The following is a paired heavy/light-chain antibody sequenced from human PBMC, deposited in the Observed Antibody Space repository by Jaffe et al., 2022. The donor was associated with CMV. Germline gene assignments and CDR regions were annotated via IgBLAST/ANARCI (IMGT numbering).Heavy chain of an antibody. Sequence: QVQLAQSGAEVKKPGASVKVSCKASGYTFTSYAITWVRQAPGQGLEWMGWISAHDGDRKYAQKLQGRVTMTTDTSTATAYMELKTLRSDDTGVYYCARVALVRGVLARHPLHYNYYALDVWGQGTTVTVSS. CDR2: ISAHDGDR. CDR1: GYTFTSYA. CDR3: ARVALVRGVLARHPLHYNYYALDV. J-gene: IGHJ6*02. V-gene: IGHV1-18*01. D-gene: IGHD3-10*01.
Light chain of an antibody. CDR3: SSYTTSNTLV. Sequence: QSALTQPASVSGSPGQPITISCTGTSSDVGAFNYVSWYQQHPGRAPQLIIYDVSNRPSGVSTHFSGSKSGNAASLTISGLQAEDEADYYCSSYTTSNTLVFGTGTRVTVL. CDR2: DVS. V-gene: IGLV2-14*03. J-gene: IGLJ1*01. CDR1: SSDVGAFNY.